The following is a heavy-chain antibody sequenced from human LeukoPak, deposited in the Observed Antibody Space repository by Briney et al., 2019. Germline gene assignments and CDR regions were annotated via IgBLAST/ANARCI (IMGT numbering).Heavy chain of an antibody. CDR2: ITPSSADI. V-gene: IGHV3-21*01. CDR3: ARASGTSGWYPAFDY. CDR1: GFTFSSYS. D-gene: IGHD6-19*01. J-gene: IGHJ4*02. Sequence: GGSLRLSCAASGFTFSSYSMNWVRQAPGMGLEWVSSITPSSADIYYADSVKGRFTISRDNANNSLSLQMNSLRAEDTAVYYCARASGTSGWYPAFDYWGQGTLVTVSS.